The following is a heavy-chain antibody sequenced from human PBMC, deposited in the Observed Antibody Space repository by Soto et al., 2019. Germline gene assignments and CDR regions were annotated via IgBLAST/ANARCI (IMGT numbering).Heavy chain of an antibody. CDR1: GGSFSGYY. D-gene: IGHD3-9*01. Sequence: KLSETLSLTCAVYGGSFSGYYWSWIRQPPGKGLEWIGEINHSGSTNYNPSLKSRVTISVDTSKNQFSLKLSSVTAADTAVYYCARRAYYDILTGYTNNWFDPWGQGTLVTVSS. CDR3: ARRAYYDILTGYTNNWFDP. CDR2: INHSGST. V-gene: IGHV4-34*01. J-gene: IGHJ5*02.